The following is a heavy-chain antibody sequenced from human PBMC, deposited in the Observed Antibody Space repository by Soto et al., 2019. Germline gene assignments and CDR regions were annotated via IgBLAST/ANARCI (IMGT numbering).Heavy chain of an antibody. J-gene: IGHJ6*03. CDR2: IYYSGST. V-gene: IGHV4-59*01. CDR1: GGSISSYY. CDR3: ARSLGEDYYYYMDV. D-gene: IGHD2-21*01. Sequence: SETLSLTCTVSGGSISSYYWSWIRQPPGKGLEWIGYIYYSGSTNYNPSLKSRVTISVDTSKNQFSLKLSSVTAADTAVYYCARSLGEDYYYYMDVWGKGTTVTVSS.